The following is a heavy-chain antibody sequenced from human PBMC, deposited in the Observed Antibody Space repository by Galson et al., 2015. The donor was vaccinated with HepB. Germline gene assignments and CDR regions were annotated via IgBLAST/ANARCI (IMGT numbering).Heavy chain of an antibody. D-gene: IGHD5-24*01. CDR1: GVTFSRYW. J-gene: IGHJ4*02. CDR3: AKDHGGPDDY. V-gene: IGHV3-74*01. Sequence: SLRLSCAASGVTFSRYWMHWVCQVPGKGLVWVSRINEDGSTRSYADSVRGRFTISRDNAKNMVYLQMNSLRVEDTAVYYCAKDHGGPDDYWGQGTLVTVSS. CDR2: INEDGSTR.